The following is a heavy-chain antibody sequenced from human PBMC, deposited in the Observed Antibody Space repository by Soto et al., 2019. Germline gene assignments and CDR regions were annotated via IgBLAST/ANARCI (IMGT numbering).Heavy chain of an antibody. V-gene: IGHV1-18*01. CDR2: ISPDNGNT. Sequence: GASVKVSCKASGYTFTSYGINWVRQAPGQGLEWMGWISPDNGNTNYAQKLQGRVTMTTDTSTSTAYMELRSLRSDDTAVYYCARALGYSGYAGMDVWGQGTTVTRLL. J-gene: IGHJ6*02. CDR3: ARALGYSGYAGMDV. D-gene: IGHD5-12*01. CDR1: GYTFTSYG.